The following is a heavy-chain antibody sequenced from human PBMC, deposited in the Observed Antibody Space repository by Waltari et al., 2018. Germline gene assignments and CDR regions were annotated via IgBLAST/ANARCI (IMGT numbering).Heavy chain of an antibody. D-gene: IGHD3-3*01. V-gene: IGHV4-34*01. J-gene: IGHJ4*02. Sequence: QVQLQQWGAGLLKPSETLSLTCAVYGGSFSGYYWSWIRQPPGKGLEWIGEINHSGSTNDNPSLRSRVTISVDTSKNQFSLKLSSVTAADTAVYYCARGFPTYYDFWSGYPSRYYFDYWGQGTLVTVSS. CDR1: GGSFSGYY. CDR2: INHSGST. CDR3: ARGFPTYYDFWSGYPSRYYFDY.